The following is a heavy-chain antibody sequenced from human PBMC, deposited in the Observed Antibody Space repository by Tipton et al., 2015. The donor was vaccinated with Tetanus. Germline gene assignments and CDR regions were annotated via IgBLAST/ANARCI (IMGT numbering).Heavy chain of an antibody. CDR2: IYYSGST. CDR3: ARHPPPYYYGSGSYLDY. J-gene: IGHJ4*02. V-gene: IGHV4-39*01. D-gene: IGHD3-10*01. Sequence: LVKPTQTLSLTCSVSGGSISGSSYYWSWIRQPPGKALEWIGSIYYSGSTFYHPSLQSRVTISVDTSKNLFSLRLSSVTAADTAVYFCARHPPPYYYGSGSYLDYWGQGTPVTVSS. CDR1: GGSISGSSYY.